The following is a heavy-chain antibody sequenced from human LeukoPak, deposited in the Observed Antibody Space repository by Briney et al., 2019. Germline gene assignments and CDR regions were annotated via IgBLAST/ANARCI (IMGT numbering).Heavy chain of an antibody. D-gene: IGHD3-10*01. J-gene: IGHJ4*02. CDR2: ISYDGSNK. V-gene: IGHV3-30*18. CDR1: GFTFSSYG. Sequence: PGRSLRLSCAASGFTFSSYGMHWVRQAPGKGLEWVAVISYDGSNKYYADSVKGRFTISRDNSKYTLYLQMNSLRAEDTAVYYCAKPYYYGSGSYYFDYWGQGTLVTVSS. CDR3: AKPYYYGSGSYYFDY.